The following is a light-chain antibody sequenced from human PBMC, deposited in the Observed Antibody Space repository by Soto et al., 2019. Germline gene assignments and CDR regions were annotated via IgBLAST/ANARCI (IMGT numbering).Light chain of an antibody. CDR2: DAY. Sequence: EIVLTQSPATLSLSPGERATLSCRASQSVSSYLAWYQQNPGQAPRLLIYDAYNRATGIPVRFSGSGSGTDFTLTISSLEPEDFAVYYCQQRSNWAPITFGPGTKVEIK. J-gene: IGKJ3*01. CDR1: QSVSSY. V-gene: IGKV3-11*01. CDR3: QQRSNWAPIT.